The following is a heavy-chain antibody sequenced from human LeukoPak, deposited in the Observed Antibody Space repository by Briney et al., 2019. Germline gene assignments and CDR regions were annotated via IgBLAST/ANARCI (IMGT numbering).Heavy chain of an antibody. CDR1: GGSFSGYY. CDR3: ACRITDFDY. CDR2: IYYSGST. V-gene: IGHV4-31*11. Sequence: PSETLSLSCAVYGGSFSGYYWSWIRQHPGKGLEWIGYIYYSGSTYYNPSLKSRVTISVDTSKNQFSLKLSSVTAADTAVYYCACRITDFDYWGQGTLVTVSS. D-gene: IGHD3-10*01. J-gene: IGHJ4*02.